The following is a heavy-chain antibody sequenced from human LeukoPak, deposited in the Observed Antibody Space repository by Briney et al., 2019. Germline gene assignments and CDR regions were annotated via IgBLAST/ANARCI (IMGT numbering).Heavy chain of an antibody. CDR1: GFTFRSYG. CDR3: VRDLGHSRHYFEY. V-gene: IGHV3-21*01. J-gene: IGHJ4*02. Sequence: GGSLRLSCEASGFTFRSYGLNWVRQAPGKGLEWVSSISSSSIDIYYADSVRGRFTISRDNTKNPLYLQMDSLRAEDTAVYFCVRDLGHSRHYFEYWGQGALVTVSS. CDR2: ISSSSIDI. D-gene: IGHD7-27*01.